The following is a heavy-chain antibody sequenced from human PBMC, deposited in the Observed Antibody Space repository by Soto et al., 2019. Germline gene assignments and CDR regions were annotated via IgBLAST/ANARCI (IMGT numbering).Heavy chain of an antibody. CDR2: MSNDGSDK. CDR1: GFTFSGHG. CDR3: ARGSSSGTMSYIIDH. D-gene: IGHD3-10*02. V-gene: IGHV3-30*03. Sequence: PGGSLRLSCAASGFTFSGHGMHWVRQRQAPGKGLEWVAVMSNDGSDKNYVDSAKGRFTISRDNSENILYLQMNSLRAEDTAVYYCARGSSSGTMSYIIDHWGQGTLVTVSS. J-gene: IGHJ4*02.